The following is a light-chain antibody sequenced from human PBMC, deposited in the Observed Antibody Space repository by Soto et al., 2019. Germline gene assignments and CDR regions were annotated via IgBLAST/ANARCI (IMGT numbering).Light chain of an antibody. CDR2: DAS. CDR1: QSVTSW. V-gene: IGKV1-5*01. CDR3: HHYNSYPGT. J-gene: IGKJ1*01. Sequence: DVQMTQSPSTLSASVGDRVTITCRASQSVTSWLAWYQQKPGKAPKVLIYDASSLESGVPSRFSGXXXGTXFTLTISSLHPDDFATYYCHHYNSYPGTFGQGTKVEIK.